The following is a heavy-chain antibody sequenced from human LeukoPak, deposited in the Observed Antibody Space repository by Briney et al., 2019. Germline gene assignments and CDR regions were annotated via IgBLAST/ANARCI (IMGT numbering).Heavy chain of an antibody. Sequence: SVEVSCKASGGTFSSYAISWVRQAPGQGLEWMGGIIPIFGTANYAQKFQGRVTITADESTSTAYMELSSLRSEDTAVYYCARMGRVLHGVYYYYYYMDVWGKGTTVTVSS. CDR3: ARMGRVLHGVYYYYYYMDV. CDR1: GGTFSSYA. CDR2: IIPIFGTA. V-gene: IGHV1-69*13. J-gene: IGHJ6*03. D-gene: IGHD3-10*01.